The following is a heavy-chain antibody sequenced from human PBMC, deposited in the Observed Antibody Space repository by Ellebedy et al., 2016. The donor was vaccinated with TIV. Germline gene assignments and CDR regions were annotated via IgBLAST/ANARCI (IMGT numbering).Heavy chain of an antibody. CDR2: IYYSGST. CDR3: ARDYGDYVNQAFDI. D-gene: IGHD4-17*01. V-gene: IGHV4-31*03. CDR1: GGSISSGGYY. J-gene: IGHJ3*02. Sequence: SETLSLXXTVSGGSISSGGYYWSWIRQHPGKGLEWIGYIYYSGSTYYNPSLKSRVTISVDTSKNQFSLKLSSVTAADTAVYYCARDYGDYVNQAFDIWGQGTMVTVSS.